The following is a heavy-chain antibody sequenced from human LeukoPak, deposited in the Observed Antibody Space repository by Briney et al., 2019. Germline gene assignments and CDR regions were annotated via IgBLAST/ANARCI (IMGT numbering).Heavy chain of an antibody. V-gene: IGHV3-23*01. CDR1: GFTFSSYG. J-gene: IGHJ4*02. CDR3: AKSDDSSGYWGGYFDY. D-gene: IGHD3-22*01. Sequence: GGTLRLSCAASGFTFSSYGMNCVRQAPGKGLEWVSTISGSAYNTYYADSVKGRFTISRDNSKNTLYLQMNSLRAEDTAVYYCAKSDDSSGYWGGYFDYWGQGTLVTVSS. CDR2: ISGSAYNT.